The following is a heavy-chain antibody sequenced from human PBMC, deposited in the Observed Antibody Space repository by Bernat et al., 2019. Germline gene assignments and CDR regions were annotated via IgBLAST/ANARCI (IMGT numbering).Heavy chain of an antibody. D-gene: IGHD1-14*01. CDR3: ARVSPPRTIDY. V-gene: IGHV3-30*03. CDR1: GFTFSSYG. CDR2: ISYDGSDK. J-gene: IGHJ4*02. Sequence: QVQLVESGGGVVQPGRSLRLSCAASGFTFSSYGMHWVRQAPGKGLEWVATISYDGSDKHYADSVQGRVTVSRDNSKNTLYLQMNSLRSEDTAVYYCARVSPPRTIDYWGQGTLVTVSS.